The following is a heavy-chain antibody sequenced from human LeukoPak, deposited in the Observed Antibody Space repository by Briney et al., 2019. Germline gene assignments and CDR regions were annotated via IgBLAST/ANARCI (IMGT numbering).Heavy chain of an antibody. CDR1: GFTFSSYA. CDR2: ISGSGGST. D-gene: IGHD6-19*01. V-gene: IGHV3-23*01. CDR3: ASLAVAGKTFDY. Sequence: GGSLRLSCAASGFTFSSYAMSWVRQAPGKGLEWVSAISGSGGSTYYADSVRGRFTISRDNSKNTLYLQVNSLRAEDTAVYYCASLAVAGKTFDYWGQGTLVTVSS. J-gene: IGHJ4*02.